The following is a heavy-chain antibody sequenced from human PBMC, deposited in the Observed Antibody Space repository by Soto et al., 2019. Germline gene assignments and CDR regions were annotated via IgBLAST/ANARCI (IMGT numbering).Heavy chain of an antibody. J-gene: IGHJ4*02. D-gene: IGHD2-15*01. CDR2: TYYRSKWYN. Sequence: SQTRSLTCAISGDSVSSNSAAWNWIRQSPSRGLEWLGRTYYRSKWYNDCAVSVKSRITINPDTSKNQFSLQLNSVTPEDTAVYCCARGLGYCSGGSCYAFTSGYDYWGQGTLVTVSS. CDR1: GDSVSSNSAA. CDR3: ARGLGYCSGGSCYAFTSGYDY. V-gene: IGHV6-1*01.